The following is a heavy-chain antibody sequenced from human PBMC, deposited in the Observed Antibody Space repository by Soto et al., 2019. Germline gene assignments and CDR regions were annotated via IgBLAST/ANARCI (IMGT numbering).Heavy chain of an antibody. CDR1: GFTFSHAW. Sequence: EGQLVESGGVLVKPGGSLRLSCAASGFTFSHAWMSWVRQAPGKGLEWVGRIKRTSDGGTTAYAAHVKGRFTILRDDSRKTLFLKMNSLKTEDTAVYYCAARFTVLEIIITDEDAFDIWGRGTMVTVSS. V-gene: IGHV3-15*01. D-gene: IGHD3-22*01. CDR3: AARFTVLEIIITDEDAFDI. J-gene: IGHJ3*02. CDR2: IKRTSDGGTT.